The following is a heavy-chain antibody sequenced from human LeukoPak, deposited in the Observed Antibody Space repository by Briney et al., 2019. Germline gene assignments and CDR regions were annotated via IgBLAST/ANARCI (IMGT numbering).Heavy chain of an antibody. Sequence: PSETLSLTCTVSGGSISSSSYYWGWIRQPPGKGLEWIGSIYYSGSTNYNPSLKSRVTISVDTSKNQFSLKLSSVTAADTAVYYCARGQLLRGGWFDPWGQGTLVTVSS. D-gene: IGHD2-2*01. CDR3: ARGQLLRGGWFDP. CDR1: GGSISSSSYY. CDR2: IYYSGST. V-gene: IGHV4-39*07. J-gene: IGHJ5*02.